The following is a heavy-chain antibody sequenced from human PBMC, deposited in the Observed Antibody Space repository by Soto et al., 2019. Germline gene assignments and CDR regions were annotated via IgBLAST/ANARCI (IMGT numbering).Heavy chain of an antibody. Sequence: EVLLVESGGGLVQPGGSRTLSCAASRFTFGSYWMNWVRQAPGKGLEWVANIKWDGSGKYYVDSVEGRFTISRDNTKKSLDLQMNSLRVEDTAVYDCEAGCPPDFWGQGTLVPVSS. CDR3: EAGCPPDF. CDR1: RFTFGSYW. V-gene: IGHV3-7*01. CDR2: IKWDGSGK. J-gene: IGHJ4*02. D-gene: IGHD3-10*01.